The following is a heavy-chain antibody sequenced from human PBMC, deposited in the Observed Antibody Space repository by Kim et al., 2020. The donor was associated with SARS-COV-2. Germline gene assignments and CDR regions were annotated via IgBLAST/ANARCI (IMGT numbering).Heavy chain of an antibody. D-gene: IGHD6-13*01. CDR2: ISSSSSYI. J-gene: IGHJ6*01. CDR1: GFTFSSYT. V-gene: IGHV3-21*01. Sequence: GGSLRLSCAASGFTFSSYTMKWVRQAPGKGLEWVACISSSSSYIYYADSVKGRFTISRDNAKNSLYLQMDSLRAEDTAVYYCARDRAGAGSWWYYYGMYVWGQGTAVTVSS. CDR3: ARDRAGAGSWWYYYGMYV.